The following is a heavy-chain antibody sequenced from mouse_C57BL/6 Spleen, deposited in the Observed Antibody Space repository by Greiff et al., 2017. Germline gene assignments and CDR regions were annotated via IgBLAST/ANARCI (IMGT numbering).Heavy chain of an antibody. Sequence: QVQLMESGAELVRPGTSVKMSCMASGFTFTNYWIGWAQQSPGHGLEWIGDIYPGGGYSNNNEKLKGNATLTADKSSSAAYMQFNSLTSEDSAIYYCARQRDYCYDDWGQGTLVTVSA. CDR2: IYPGGGYS. CDR1: GFTFTNYW. J-gene: IGHJ3*01. D-gene: IGHD2-12*01. CDR3: ARQRDYCYDD. V-gene: IGHV1-63*01.